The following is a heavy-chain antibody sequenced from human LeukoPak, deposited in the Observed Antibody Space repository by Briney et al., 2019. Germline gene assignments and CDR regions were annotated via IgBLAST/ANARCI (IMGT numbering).Heavy chain of an antibody. Sequence: ASVKDSCKASGYTFTSYAMNWVRQAPGQGLEWMGWINTNTGNPTYAQGFTGRFVFSLDTSVSTAYLQISSLKAEDTAVYYCARDIAGIAVKDAFDIWGQGTMVTVSS. D-gene: IGHD6-19*01. CDR3: ARDIAGIAVKDAFDI. V-gene: IGHV7-4-1*02. J-gene: IGHJ3*02. CDR2: INTNTGNP. CDR1: GYTFTSYA.